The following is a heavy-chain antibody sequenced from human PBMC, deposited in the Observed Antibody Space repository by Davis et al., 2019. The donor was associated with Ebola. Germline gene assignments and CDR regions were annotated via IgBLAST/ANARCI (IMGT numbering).Heavy chain of an antibody. Sequence: GESLKISCAASGFTFSSYGMHWVRQAPGKGLEWVAVIWYDGSNKYYADSVKGRFTISRDNSKNTLYLQMNSLRAEDTAVYYCAKDWRGYSYGTPSSMDVWGQGTTVTVSS. D-gene: IGHD5-18*01. CDR3: AKDWRGYSYGTPSSMDV. J-gene: IGHJ6*02. V-gene: IGHV3-33*06. CDR1: GFTFSSYG. CDR2: IWYDGSNK.